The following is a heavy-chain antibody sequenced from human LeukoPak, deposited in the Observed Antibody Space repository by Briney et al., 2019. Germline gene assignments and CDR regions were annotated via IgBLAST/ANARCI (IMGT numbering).Heavy chain of an antibody. V-gene: IGHV1-2*02. CDR2: ISNSGGT. Sequence: GASVKVSCKTSGYTFTGHYMHWVRQVPGQGLEWMGWISNSGGTNYAQKFQGRVTMTRDTSISTAYMELSWLRSDDTAPYYCAREGRLSGTYYGGGWFDPWGQGTLVIVSS. CDR3: AREGRLSGTYYGGGWFDP. J-gene: IGHJ5*02. CDR1: GYTFTGHY. D-gene: IGHD4-23*01.